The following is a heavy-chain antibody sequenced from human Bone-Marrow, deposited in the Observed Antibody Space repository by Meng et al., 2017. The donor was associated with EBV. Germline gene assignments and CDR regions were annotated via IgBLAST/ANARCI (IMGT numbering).Heavy chain of an antibody. V-gene: IGHV4-34*01. D-gene: IGHD3-22*01. J-gene: IGHJ4*02. CDR1: GGSFSGYY. CDR2: INHSGST. Sequence: QVQLQQGGAGLLKPSETLSLSCAVYGGSFSGYYWSWIRQPPGKGLEWIGEINHSGSTNYNPSLKSRVTISVDTSKNRFSLKLSSVTAADTAVYYCASRHYYDSSGYYGFDYWGQGTLVTVSS. CDR3: ASRHYYDSSGYYGFDY.